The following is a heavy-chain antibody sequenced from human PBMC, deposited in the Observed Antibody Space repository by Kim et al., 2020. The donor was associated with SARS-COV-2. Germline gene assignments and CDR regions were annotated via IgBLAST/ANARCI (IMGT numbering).Heavy chain of an antibody. CDR1: GYTFTTYP. CDR2: INGGNGNT. D-gene: IGHD3-22*01. CDR3: ARGKGFYDTSGYFYGYFDY. Sequence: ASVKVSCKASGYTFTTYPMHWVRQAPGQRLEWMAWINGGNGNTKYSQKLQGRVTMTRDTSASTAYMELSSLRSEDTAVYYCARGKGFYDTSGYFYGYFDYWGQGALVTVSS. J-gene: IGHJ4*02. V-gene: IGHV1-3*01.